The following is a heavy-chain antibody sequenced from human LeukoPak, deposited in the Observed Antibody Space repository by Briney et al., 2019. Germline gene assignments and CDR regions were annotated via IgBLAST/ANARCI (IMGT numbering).Heavy chain of an antibody. CDR3: ARGSSGYYY. CDR1: GGSFSGYY. Sequence: KSSETLSLTCAVYGGSFSGYYWSWIRQPPGKGLEWIGEINHSGSTNYNPSLKSRVTISVDTSKNQFSLKLSSVTAADTAVYYCARGSSGYYYWGQGTLVTVSS. V-gene: IGHV4-34*01. D-gene: IGHD3-22*01. CDR2: INHSGST. J-gene: IGHJ4*02.